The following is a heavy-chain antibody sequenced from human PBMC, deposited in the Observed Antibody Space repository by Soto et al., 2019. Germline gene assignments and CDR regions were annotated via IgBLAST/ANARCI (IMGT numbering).Heavy chain of an antibody. J-gene: IGHJ6*04. CDR2: IQSGGST. Sequence: EVQLVESGGGLVQPGGSLRLSCAASGFTVSSKYMSWVRQAPGKGLEWVSLIQSGGSTYYAGSVKGRFTISRDNSENTLSLQINRLRVEDTAVYYCTSDDVHCSSGMCYGVPVDVRGKGTTVTVSA. CDR3: TSDDVHCSSGMCYGVPVDV. D-gene: IGHD2-15*01. CDR1: GFTVSSKY. V-gene: IGHV3-66*01.